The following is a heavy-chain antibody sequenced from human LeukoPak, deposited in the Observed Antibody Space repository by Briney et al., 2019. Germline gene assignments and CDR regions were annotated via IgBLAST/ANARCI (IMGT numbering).Heavy chain of an antibody. D-gene: IGHD3-10*01. CDR2: ASASGGRT. CDR1: GFTFSTYG. CDR3: AKSYASGGFYDS. V-gene: IGHV3-23*01. Sequence: SGGSLRLSCAASGFTFSTYGMSWVRQTPGKGLEWVSRASASGGRTYYADSVKGRFTISRDNSKNTMSLQMNNLRADDTAVYYCAKSYASGGFYDSWGQGTLVTVSS. J-gene: IGHJ4*02.